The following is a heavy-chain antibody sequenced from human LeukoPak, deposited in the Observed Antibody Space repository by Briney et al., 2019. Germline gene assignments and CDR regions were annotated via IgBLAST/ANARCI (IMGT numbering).Heavy chain of an antibody. J-gene: IGHJ4*02. V-gene: IGHV4-59*08. CDR1: GGSISSYY. Sequence: SETLSLTCTVSGGSISSYYWSWIRQPPGKGLEWIGYIYYSGSTNYNPSLKSRVTISVDTSKNQFSLKLSSVTAADTAVYYCARHMCSSTSCGFDYWGQGTLATVSS. CDR3: ARHMCSSTSCGFDY. CDR2: IYYSGST. D-gene: IGHD2-2*01.